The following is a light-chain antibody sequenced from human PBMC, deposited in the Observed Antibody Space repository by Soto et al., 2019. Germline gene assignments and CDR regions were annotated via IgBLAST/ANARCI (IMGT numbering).Light chain of an antibody. CDR2: EVT. Sequence: QSALTQPASVSGSPGQSITISCAGTSSDVGDYNYVSWYQHHPGKAPKLMIYEVTHRPSGVSIRFSGFKSGNTASLTISGLQAEDEAFYYCSSYSSTSTLLVFGGWTKLTVL. V-gene: IGLV2-14*01. J-gene: IGLJ2*01. CDR1: SSDVGDYNY. CDR3: SSYSSTSTLLV.